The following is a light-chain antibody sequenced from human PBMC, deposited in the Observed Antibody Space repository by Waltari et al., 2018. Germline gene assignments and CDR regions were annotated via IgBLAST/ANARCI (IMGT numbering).Light chain of an antibody. Sequence: QSALTQPASVSGSPGQSITISCTGTSSDVGGYNYVSWYQQHPGKAPKLIIYDVSKRPSGVSNRVSGSKSGNTASLTISGLQAEDEADFYCSSYTSSSTLLFGGGTKLTVL. CDR3: SSYTSSSTLL. CDR1: SSDVGGYNY. J-gene: IGLJ3*02. V-gene: IGLV2-14*01. CDR2: DVS.